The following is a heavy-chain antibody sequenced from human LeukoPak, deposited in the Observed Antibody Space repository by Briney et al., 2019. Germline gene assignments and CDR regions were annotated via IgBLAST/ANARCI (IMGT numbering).Heavy chain of an antibody. V-gene: IGHV3-23*01. Sequence: PGGSLRLSCAASGFTFSSYAMSWVRQAPGKGLEWVSGISGSGSSISYADSVKGRFTISRDNSKNTLFLQMNNLRAEDTAVYYCANRYHTSWGQGTLVTVSS. CDR3: ANRYHTS. CDR2: ISGSGSSI. D-gene: IGHD1-14*01. CDR1: GFTFSSYA. J-gene: IGHJ5*02.